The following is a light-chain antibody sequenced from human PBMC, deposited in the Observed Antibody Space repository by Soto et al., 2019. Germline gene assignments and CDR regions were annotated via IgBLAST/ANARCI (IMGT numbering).Light chain of an antibody. CDR2: SNN. CDR3: AAWDDRLNGPV. Sequence: QSVLTQPPSASGTPGQRGTISCSGSSSEIGSNTVNWYQQLPGTAPKLLIYSNNQRPSGVPDRFSGSKSGTSASLAISGRQSEDEADYYCAAWDDRLNGPVFGGGTKLTVL. V-gene: IGLV1-44*01. J-gene: IGLJ2*01. CDR1: SSEIGSNT.